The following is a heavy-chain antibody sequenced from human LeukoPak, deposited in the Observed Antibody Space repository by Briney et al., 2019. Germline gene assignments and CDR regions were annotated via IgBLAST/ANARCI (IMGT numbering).Heavy chain of an antibody. Sequence: KASQTLSLTCTVSGGSISSGDYYRSWIRQPPGKGLEWIGYIYYSGSTYYNPSLKSRVTISVDTSKNQFSLKLSSVTAADTAVYYCARETIIVGATANWFDPWGQGTLVTVSS. J-gene: IGHJ5*02. CDR1: GGSISSGDYY. CDR3: ARETIIVGATANWFDP. V-gene: IGHV4-30-4*08. CDR2: IYYSGST. D-gene: IGHD1-26*01.